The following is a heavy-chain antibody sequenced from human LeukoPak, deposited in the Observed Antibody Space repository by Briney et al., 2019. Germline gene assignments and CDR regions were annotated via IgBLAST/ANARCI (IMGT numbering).Heavy chain of an antibody. Sequence: PGGSLRLSCAASGFTFSNYGMNWVRQAPGKGLEWVSSISDIAGSTFYADSVKGRFTISRDNSKNTLCRQMNSRRAGDTAIYYCAKRIPYSSSSAYFDYCGQGTLVTVSS. CDR3: AKRIPYSSSSAYFDY. V-gene: IGHV3-23*01. CDR2: ISDIAGST. J-gene: IGHJ4*02. CDR1: GFTFSNYG. D-gene: IGHD6-6*01.